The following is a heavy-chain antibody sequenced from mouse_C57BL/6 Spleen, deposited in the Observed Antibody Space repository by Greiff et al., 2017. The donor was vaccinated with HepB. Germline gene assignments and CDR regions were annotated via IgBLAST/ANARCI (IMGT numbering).Heavy chain of an antibody. J-gene: IGHJ2*01. Sequence: DVKLVESGEGLVKPGGSLKLSCAASGFTFSSYAMSWVRQTPEKRLEWVAYISSGGDYIYYADTVKGRFTISRDNASNTLYLQMSSLKSEDTAMYYGTRESTYYGLGYFDYWGQGTTLTVSS. CDR3: TRESTYYGLGYFDY. V-gene: IGHV5-9-1*02. CDR2: ISSGGDYI. D-gene: IGHD1-1*01. CDR1: GFTFSSYA.